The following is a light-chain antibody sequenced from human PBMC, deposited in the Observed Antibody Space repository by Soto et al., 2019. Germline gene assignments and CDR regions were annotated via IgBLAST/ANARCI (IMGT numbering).Light chain of an antibody. J-gene: IGLJ2*01. CDR3: QTWGTGPLV. CDR1: SGHTTYA. V-gene: IGLV4-69*01. CDR2: LNSDGSH. Sequence: QLVLTQSPSASASLGASVKLTCTLNSGHTTYAIAWHQQQPEKGPRYLMNLNSDGSHSKGDGIPDRFSGSSSGAERYLTTSSLQSEDEADYYCQTWGTGPLVFGGGTKLTVL.